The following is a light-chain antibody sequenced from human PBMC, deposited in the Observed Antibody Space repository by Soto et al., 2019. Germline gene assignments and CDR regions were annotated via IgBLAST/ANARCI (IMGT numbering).Light chain of an antibody. CDR1: SSDVGGYNF. Sequence: QSVLTQPASVSGSPGQSIAISCTGTSSDVGGYNFVSWYQQHPGKAPKLIIHEVTNRPSGVSDRFSGSKSGNTASLTISGLHADDEADYYCSSQIAYNTRVFGSGTKLTVL. V-gene: IGLV2-14*01. J-gene: IGLJ1*01. CDR2: EVT. CDR3: SSQIAYNTRV.